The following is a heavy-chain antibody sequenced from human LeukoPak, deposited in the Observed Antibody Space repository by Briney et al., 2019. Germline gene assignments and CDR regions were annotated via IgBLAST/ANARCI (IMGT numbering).Heavy chain of an antibody. CDR1: GYTFTGYY. Sequence: GASVKVSCKASGYTFTGYYMHWVRQAPGQGLEWMGWINPNSGGTNYAQKFQGRVTMTRDTSISTAYMELSRLRSDDTAVYYCAKGVVVVAAKYYFDYWGQGTLVTVSS. CDR3: AKGVVVVAAKYYFDY. D-gene: IGHD2-15*01. V-gene: IGHV1-2*02. J-gene: IGHJ4*02. CDR2: INPNSGGT.